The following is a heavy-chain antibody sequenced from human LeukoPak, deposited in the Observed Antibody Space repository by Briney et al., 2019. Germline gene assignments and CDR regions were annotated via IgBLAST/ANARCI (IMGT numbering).Heavy chain of an antibody. CDR3: ARGVRDVDTAMIIDY. V-gene: IGHV1-18*04. CDR2: ISAYNGNT. D-gene: IGHD5-18*01. Sequence: ASVKVSSKASGYTSTSYGISSVRQAPGQGLECMGWISAYNGNTNYAQKLQGRVTMTTDTSTSTAYMELRSLRSDDTAVYYCARGVRDVDTAMIIDYWGQGTLVTVSS. J-gene: IGHJ4*02. CDR1: GYTSTSYG.